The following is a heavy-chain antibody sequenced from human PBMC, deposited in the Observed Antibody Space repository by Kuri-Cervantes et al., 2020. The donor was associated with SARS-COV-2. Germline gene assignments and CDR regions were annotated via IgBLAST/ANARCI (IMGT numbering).Heavy chain of an antibody. J-gene: IGHJ6*02. CDR2: INLMFDSA. CDR1: GYTFTGYY. D-gene: IGHD2-2*01. CDR3: ARVHCISVSCFSAYPLDV. V-gene: IGHV1-69*06. Sequence: SVKVSCKASGYTFTGYYMHWVRQAPGQGLEWMGRINLMFDSANYAQKVQGRVTITADKSTRTTYMELSSLTSEDTAVYYCARVHCISVSCFSAYPLDVWGQGTTVTVSS.